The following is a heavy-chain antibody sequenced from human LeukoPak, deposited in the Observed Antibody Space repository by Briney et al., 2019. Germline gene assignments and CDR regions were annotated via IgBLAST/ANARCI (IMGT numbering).Heavy chain of an antibody. CDR1: SSYA. CDR2: IYYSGST. CDR3: ARLSRYGKSPYYMDV. V-gene: IGHV4-39*01. Sequence: SSYAMSWVRQAPGKGLEWIGSIYYSGSTYYNPSLKSRVTISVDTSKNQFSLKLSSVTAADTAVYYCARLSRYGKSPYYMDVWGKGTTVTISS. D-gene: IGHD2-2*01. J-gene: IGHJ6*03.